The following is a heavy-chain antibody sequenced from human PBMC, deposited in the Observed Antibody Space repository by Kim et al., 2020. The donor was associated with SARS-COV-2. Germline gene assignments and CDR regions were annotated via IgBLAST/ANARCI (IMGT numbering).Heavy chain of an antibody. CDR3: ASGYYGSGSYLWYFDL. Sequence: GESLKISCKGSGYSFTSYWISWVRQMPGKGLEWMGRIDPSDSYTNYSPSFQGHVTISADKSISTAYLQWSSLKASDTAMYYCASGYYGSGSYLWYFDLWGRGTLVTVSS. J-gene: IGHJ2*01. CDR2: IDPSDSYT. V-gene: IGHV5-10-1*01. CDR1: GYSFTSYW. D-gene: IGHD3-10*01.